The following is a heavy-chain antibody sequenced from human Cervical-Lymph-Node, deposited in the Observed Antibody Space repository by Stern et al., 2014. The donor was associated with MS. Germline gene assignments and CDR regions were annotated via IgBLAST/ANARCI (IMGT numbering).Heavy chain of an antibody. D-gene: IGHD3-9*01. J-gene: IGHJ4*02. CDR3: AREGSRRTPTGYDY. Sequence: QVQLVQYGAEVKKPGASVKVSCKASGYTFTINYMHWVRQAPGQGLEWIGIINPSGGSAHYAQKFQGRVTMTRDTSTNTVYMDLSSLRSDDTAVYFCAREGSRRTPTGYDYWGQGTPVTVSS. V-gene: IGHV1-46*01. CDR1: GYTFTINY. CDR2: INPSGGSA.